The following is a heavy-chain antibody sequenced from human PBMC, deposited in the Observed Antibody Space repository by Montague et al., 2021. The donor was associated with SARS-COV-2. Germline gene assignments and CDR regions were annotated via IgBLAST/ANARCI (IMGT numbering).Heavy chain of an antibody. CDR3: AREGFSSGYYET. Sequence: SETLSLTCSVSGGSISGSNYYWGWIRQPPGKGLEWIGSIYYSGSTYYNPSLKSRVTISVDTSKNQSSLILRSMTAAETAVFHCAREGFSSGYYETWGQGTLVTVSS. CDR2: IYYSGST. CDR1: GGSISGSNYY. D-gene: IGHD3-22*01. J-gene: IGHJ5*02. V-gene: IGHV4-39*02.